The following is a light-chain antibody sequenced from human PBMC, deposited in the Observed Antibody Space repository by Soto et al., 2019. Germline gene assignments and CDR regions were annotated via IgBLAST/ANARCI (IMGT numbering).Light chain of an antibody. CDR3: QQYDSSPLT. Sequence: EIVLTQSPGTLSLSPGERATLSCRASQSVSSSYLAWYQQKPGQAPRLLIFGASSRATGIPDRFSGSGSGTDFTLTISRLEPEDFAVYYWQQYDSSPLTFGGGTKVEI. J-gene: IGKJ4*01. CDR1: QSVSSSY. V-gene: IGKV3-20*01. CDR2: GAS.